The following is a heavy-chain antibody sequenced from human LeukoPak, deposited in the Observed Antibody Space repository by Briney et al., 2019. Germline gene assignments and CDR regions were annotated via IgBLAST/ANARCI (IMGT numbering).Heavy chain of an antibody. CDR2: IYPGDSDT. Sequence: ESLKISCTGSGYSFTSYWIGWVRQMPGKGLEWMGIIYPGDSDTTYSPSFQGQVTISADKSISTAYLQWSSLKASDTAMYYCAVRFTDPGSFDSWGQGTLVTVSS. CDR1: GYSFTSYW. J-gene: IGHJ4*02. D-gene: IGHD3-10*01. V-gene: IGHV5-51*01. CDR3: AVRFTDPGSFDS.